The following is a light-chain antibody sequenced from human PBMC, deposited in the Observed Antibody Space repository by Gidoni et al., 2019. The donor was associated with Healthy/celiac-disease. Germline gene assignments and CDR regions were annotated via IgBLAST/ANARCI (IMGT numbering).Light chain of an antibody. V-gene: IGKV3-15*01. Sequence: IVMTQSLATLSVSPGERATLSCRASQRVSSNLAWYQQKPGQAPRLLIYGASTRATGIPARFSGSGSGTEFTLTISSLQSEDFAVYYCQQYNSWPPYTFGQGTKLEIK. CDR3: QQYNSWPPYT. CDR1: QRVSSN. J-gene: IGKJ2*01. CDR2: GAS.